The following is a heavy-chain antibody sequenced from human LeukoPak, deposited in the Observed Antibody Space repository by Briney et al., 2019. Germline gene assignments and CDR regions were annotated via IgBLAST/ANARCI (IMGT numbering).Heavy chain of an antibody. V-gene: IGHV4-34*01. J-gene: IGHJ4*02. CDR3: ARAFLVGYSPEEYFFDY. Sequence: SETLSLTCAVYGGSFSGYYWSWIRQPPGKGLECLGEIYHLGATNYNPSLKSRVTISVDKSKNQFSLKLNSVTAADTAVYYCARAFLVGYSPEEYFFDYWGQGALVTVSS. CDR2: IYHLGAT. CDR1: GGSFSGYY. D-gene: IGHD2-15*01.